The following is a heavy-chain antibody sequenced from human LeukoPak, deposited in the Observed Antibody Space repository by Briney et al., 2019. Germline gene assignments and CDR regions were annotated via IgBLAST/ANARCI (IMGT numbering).Heavy chain of an antibody. CDR3: ERDQYYYDSSGYYYYFDY. J-gene: IGHJ4*02. V-gene: IGHV3-7*04. Sequence: QPGGSLRLSCAASGFTFTSYWMSWVRQAPGKGLEWVANIKQDGSEKYYVDSVKARFTISRDNTKNSLYLQMNSLRAEDTAVYYCERDQYYYDSSGYYYYFDYWGQGTLVTVSS. CDR1: GFTFTSYW. CDR2: IKQDGSEK. D-gene: IGHD3-22*01.